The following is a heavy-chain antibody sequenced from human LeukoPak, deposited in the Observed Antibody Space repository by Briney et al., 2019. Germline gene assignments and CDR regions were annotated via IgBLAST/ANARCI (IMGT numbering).Heavy chain of an antibody. D-gene: IGHD2-2*01. J-gene: IGHJ5*02. CDR1: GYTFTGYY. CDR2: INPNSGGT. CDR3: ARDLVYYSSSPAFDP. Sequence: ASVKVSCKASGYTFTGYYMHWVRQAPGQGLEWMGWINPNSGGTNYAQKFQGRVTMTRDTSISTAYMELSRLRSDDTAVYYCARDLVYYSSSPAFDPWGQGPLVTVSS. V-gene: IGHV1-2*02.